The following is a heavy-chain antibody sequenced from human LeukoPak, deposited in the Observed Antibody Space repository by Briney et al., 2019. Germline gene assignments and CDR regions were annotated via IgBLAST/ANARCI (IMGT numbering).Heavy chain of an antibody. CDR3: ARSGDSSGYYWDFDY. J-gene: IGHJ4*02. Sequence: SETLSLTCTVSGGSITAYYWSWIRQPAGKGLEWIGRIYSSGSTDYNPSLKSRVTMSVDTSKNHLSLKLTSVTAADTAVYYCARSGDSSGYYWDFDYWGQGTLVTVSS. V-gene: IGHV4-4*07. D-gene: IGHD3-22*01. CDR1: GGSITAYY. CDR2: IYSSGST.